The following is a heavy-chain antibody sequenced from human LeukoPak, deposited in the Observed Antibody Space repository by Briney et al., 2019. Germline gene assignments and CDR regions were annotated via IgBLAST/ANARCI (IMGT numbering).Heavy chain of an antibody. Sequence: GGSLTLSCAASGLTFSSYWMSWVRQSPGKGLEWVANIKEDGSEKYHVDSVKGGLTISRDNTKNSLYLKMNSLRAEDTAIYYCAREVSWGQGTLVTVSS. CDR1: GLTFSSYW. CDR3: AREVS. V-gene: IGHV3-7*01. J-gene: IGHJ4*02. CDR2: IKEDGSEK.